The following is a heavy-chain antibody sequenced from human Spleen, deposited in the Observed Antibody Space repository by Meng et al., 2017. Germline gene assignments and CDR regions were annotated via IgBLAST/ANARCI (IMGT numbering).Heavy chain of an antibody. J-gene: IGHJ4*02. CDR1: GGSFSDYY. V-gene: IGHV4-34*01. Sequence: SETLSLTCVVSGGSFSDYYWSWIRQPPGKGLEWIGEINHSGSTNYNPSLESRVTISVDTSKNQFSLKLSSVTAADTAVYYCARVDQSLYSSGWYEFDYWGQGTLVTVSS. CDR2: INHSGST. D-gene: IGHD6-19*01. CDR3: ARVDQSLYSSGWYEFDY.